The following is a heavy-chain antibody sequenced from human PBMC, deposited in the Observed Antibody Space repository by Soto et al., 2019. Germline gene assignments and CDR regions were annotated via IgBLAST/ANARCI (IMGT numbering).Heavy chain of an antibody. CDR3: ARYGSGSYYPTTFDY. CDR2: IYYSGST. CDR1: GGSISSGGYY. Sequence: QVQLQESGPGLVKPSQTLSLTCTVSGGSISSGGYYWSWIRQHPGKGLECIGYIYYSGSTYYNPSLKSRVTISVDTSENQFSLKLSSVTAADTAVYYSARYGSGSYYPTTFDYWGQGTLVTVSS. J-gene: IGHJ4*02. V-gene: IGHV4-31*03. D-gene: IGHD3-10*01.